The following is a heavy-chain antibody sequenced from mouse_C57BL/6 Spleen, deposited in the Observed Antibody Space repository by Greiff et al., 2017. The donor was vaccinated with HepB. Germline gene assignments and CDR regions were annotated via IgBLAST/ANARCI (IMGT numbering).Heavy chain of an antibody. D-gene: IGHD2-12*01. CDR3: ARQVAYDGFSFAY. CDR2: ISNLAYSI. J-gene: IGHJ3*01. CDR1: GFTFSDYG. Sequence: EVKLVESGGGLVQPGGSLKLSCAASGFTFSDYGMAWVRQAPRKGPEWVAFISNLAYSIYYADTVTGRFTISRENAKNTLYLEMRSLRSEDTAMYYCARQVAYDGFSFAYWGQGTLVTVSA. V-gene: IGHV5-15*04.